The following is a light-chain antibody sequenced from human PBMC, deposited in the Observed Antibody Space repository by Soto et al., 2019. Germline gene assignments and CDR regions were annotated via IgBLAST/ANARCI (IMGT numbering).Light chain of an antibody. Sequence: DIQMTQSPSTLSASVGERVTITCRASQDISTWLAWYQQRPGKAPHLLIYDASRLQSGVPSRFSGSGSGTEFTLTVSSLQPDDFATYYCQHRVFGPGTKVDIK. CDR2: DAS. CDR1: QDISTW. V-gene: IGKV1-5*01. J-gene: IGKJ3*01. CDR3: QHRV.